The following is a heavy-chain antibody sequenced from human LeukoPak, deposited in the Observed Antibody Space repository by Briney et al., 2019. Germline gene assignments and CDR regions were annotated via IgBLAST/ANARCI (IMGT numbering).Heavy chain of an antibody. CDR2: IYTSGST. D-gene: IGHD6-13*01. J-gene: IGHJ4*02. Sequence: SETLSLTCTVSGGSSSSYYWSWIRQPAGKGLEWIGRIYTSGSTNYNPSLKSRVTMSVDTSKNQFSLKLSSVTAADTAVYYCAKDLRIAAAGEFDYWGQGTLVTVSS. CDR3: AKDLRIAAAGEFDY. V-gene: IGHV4-4*07. CDR1: GGSSSSYY.